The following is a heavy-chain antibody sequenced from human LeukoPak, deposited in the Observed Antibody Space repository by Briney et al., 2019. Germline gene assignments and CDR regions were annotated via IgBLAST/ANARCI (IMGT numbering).Heavy chain of an antibody. Sequence: GGSLRLSCAASGFTFSSYGIHWVRQAPGKGLEWVAAIWYDGSNQYYADSVKGRFTISRDNSKNTLYLQMNSLRAEDTAVYYCARQGIAARGPLDYWGQGTLVTVSS. V-gene: IGHV3-33*01. D-gene: IGHD6-13*01. J-gene: IGHJ4*02. CDR2: IWYDGSNQ. CDR3: ARQGIAARGPLDY. CDR1: GFTFSSYG.